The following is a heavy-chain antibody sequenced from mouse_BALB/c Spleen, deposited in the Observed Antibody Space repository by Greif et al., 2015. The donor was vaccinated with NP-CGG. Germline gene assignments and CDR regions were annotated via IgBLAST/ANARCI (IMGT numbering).Heavy chain of an antibody. J-gene: IGHJ3*01. Sequence: DVQLVESGGGLVQPGGSRKLSCAASGFTFSSFGMHWVRQAPEKGLEWVAYISSGSSTIYYADKVKGRFTISSYNPKNTLFLQMTSLRSEDTAMYYCARIDGNAWFAYWGQGTLVTVSA. D-gene: IGHD2-1*01. V-gene: IGHV5-17*02. CDR3: ARIDGNAWFAY. CDR1: GFTFSSFG. CDR2: ISSGSSTI.